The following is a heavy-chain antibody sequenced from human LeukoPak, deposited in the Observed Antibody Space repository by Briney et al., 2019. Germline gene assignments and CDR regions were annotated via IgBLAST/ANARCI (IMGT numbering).Heavy chain of an antibody. J-gene: IGHJ5*02. CDR1: GGSISSYY. V-gene: IGHV4-59*08. CDR2: IYYSGST. D-gene: IGHD3-22*01. Sequence: SETLSLTCTVSGGSISSYYWSWIRQPPGKGLEWIGYIYYSGSTNYNPSLKSRVTISVDTSKNQFSLKLSSVTAADTAVYYCARLANHYDSSGYYYIWFDPWGQGTLVTVSS. CDR3: ARLANHYDSSGYYYIWFDP.